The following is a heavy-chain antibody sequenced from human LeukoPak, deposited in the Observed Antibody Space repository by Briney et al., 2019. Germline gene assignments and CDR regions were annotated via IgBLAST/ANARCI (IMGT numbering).Heavy chain of an antibody. CDR1: GFTFSSYS. CDR3: ARLYQTHDPKYDTLYYYYYMDV. V-gene: IGHV3-21*01. CDR2: ISSSSSYI. J-gene: IGHJ6*03. Sequence: PGGSLRLSCAASGFTFSSYSINWVRQAPGKGLEWVSSISSSSSYIYYADSVKGRFTISRDNAKNSLYLQMNSLRAEDTAVYYCARLYQTHDPKYDTLYYYYYMDVWGKGTTVTVSS. D-gene: IGHD3-16*01.